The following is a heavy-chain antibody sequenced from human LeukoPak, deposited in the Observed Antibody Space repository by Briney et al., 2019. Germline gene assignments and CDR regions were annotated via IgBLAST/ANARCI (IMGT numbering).Heavy chain of an antibody. CDR1: GFDFSTYA. J-gene: IGHJ4*02. CDR3: ARDLSLGMPGGFDF. Sequence: GGSLRLSCAASGFDFSTYAMTWVRQAPGKGLEFVSVISGTSGSGGSYYTDSVKGRFTISRDNARNSLYLQMNSLRAEDTAVYYCARDLSLGMPGGFDFWGQGILVTVSS. CDR2: ISGTSGSGGS. D-gene: IGHD2-2*01. V-gene: IGHV3-23*01.